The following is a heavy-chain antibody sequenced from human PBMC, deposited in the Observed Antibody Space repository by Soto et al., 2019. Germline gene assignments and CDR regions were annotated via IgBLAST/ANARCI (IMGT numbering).Heavy chain of an antibody. CDR1: GGSFSGYY. Sequence: PSETLSLTCAVYGGSFSGYYWSWIRQPPGKGLEWIGEINHSGSTNYNPSLKSRVTISVDTSKNQFSLKLSSVTAADTAVYYCASGIAASYYYGMDVWGQGTTVTVSS. CDR3: ASGIAASYYYGMDV. CDR2: INHSGST. J-gene: IGHJ6*02. V-gene: IGHV4-34*01. D-gene: IGHD6-13*01.